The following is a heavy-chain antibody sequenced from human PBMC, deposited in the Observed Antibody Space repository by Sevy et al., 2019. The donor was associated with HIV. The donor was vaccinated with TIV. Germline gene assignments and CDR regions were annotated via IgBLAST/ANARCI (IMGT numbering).Heavy chain of an antibody. CDR1: GFTFSNAW. D-gene: IGHD6-19*01. J-gene: IGHJ4*02. CDR3: TTDSTPGWYYFDY. CDR2: IKSKTDGGTT. Sequence: GGSLRLSCAASGFTFSNAWMSWVRQAPGKGLEWVGRIKSKTDGGTTDYAAPVKGRFTISRDDSKNTLYLQMNSLKTGDTAVYYCTTDSTPGWYYFDYWGQGTLVTVSS. V-gene: IGHV3-15*01.